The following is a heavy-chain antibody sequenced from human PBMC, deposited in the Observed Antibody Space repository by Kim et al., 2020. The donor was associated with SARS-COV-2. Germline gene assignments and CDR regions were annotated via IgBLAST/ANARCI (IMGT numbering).Heavy chain of an antibody. CDR3: ATELAGGDAFVI. Sequence: GGSLRLSCAASGFTFSRSAMSWFRQAPGKGLEWVAAIDGSGARTYYAGSVKGRFTISRDNSKNTLYLQMNSLRADDTALYYFATELAGGDAFVIGGHVT. V-gene: IGHV3-23*01. J-gene: IGHJ3*02. CDR2: IDGSGART. CDR1: GFTFSRSA. D-gene: IGHD3-10*01.